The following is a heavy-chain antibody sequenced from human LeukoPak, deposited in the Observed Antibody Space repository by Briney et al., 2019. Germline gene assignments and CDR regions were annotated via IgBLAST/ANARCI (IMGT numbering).Heavy chain of an antibody. D-gene: IGHD3-22*01. CDR3: ARGDYYDSSGYRYNYYFDY. V-gene: IGHV1-2*02. J-gene: IGHJ4*02. CDR2: INPNSGGT. CDR1: GYTFTGYY. Sequence: ASVKVSCKASGYTFTGYYMHWVRQAPGQGLEWMGWINPNSGGTNYAQKFQGRVTMTRDTSISTAYMELSRLRSEDTAVYYCARGDYYDSSGYRYNYYFDYWGQGALVTVSS.